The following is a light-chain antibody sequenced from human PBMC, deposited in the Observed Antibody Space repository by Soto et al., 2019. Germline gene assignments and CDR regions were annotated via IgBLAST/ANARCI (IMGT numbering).Light chain of an antibody. V-gene: IGKV3-11*01. CDR3: QHRSAWPFFT. J-gene: IGKJ3*01. CDR2: DAS. CDR1: QSVGRY. Sequence: DIVLTQSPATLSLSPGERASLSCRTSQSVGRYFAWYQQKPGQAPRLLIYDASTRATGIPARFSGSGSGTDCILTSPSLAPEDFAMYYCQHRSAWPFFTFGPGTRVDVK.